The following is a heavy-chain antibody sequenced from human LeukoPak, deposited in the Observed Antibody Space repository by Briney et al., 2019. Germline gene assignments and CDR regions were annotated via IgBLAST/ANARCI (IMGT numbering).Heavy chain of an antibody. Sequence: SETLSLTCAVSGGSISSGGYSWSWIRQPPGKGLEWIGYIYHSGSTYCNPSLKSRVTISVHSSKNQSSLKLSSVTAADTAVYYCARAPIWSGLAPFDYCGQATLATASS. V-gene: IGHV4-30-2*01. CDR1: GGSISSGGYS. J-gene: IGHJ4*02. CDR3: ARAPIWSGLAPFDY. D-gene: IGHD3-3*01. CDR2: IYHSGST.